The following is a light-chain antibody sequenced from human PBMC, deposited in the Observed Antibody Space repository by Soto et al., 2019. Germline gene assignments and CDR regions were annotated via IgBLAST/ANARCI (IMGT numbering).Light chain of an antibody. CDR3: CSYAGPSTVV. Sequence: QSALTQPASVSGSPGQSITISCTGTSSDVGSYNLVSWYQQHPGKAPKLMIYEGSKRPSGVSNRFSGSKSGNTASLTISRLQAEDEGAYYCCSYAGPSTVVFGGGTKLTVL. J-gene: IGLJ2*01. CDR2: EGS. V-gene: IGLV2-23*01. CDR1: SSDVGSYNL.